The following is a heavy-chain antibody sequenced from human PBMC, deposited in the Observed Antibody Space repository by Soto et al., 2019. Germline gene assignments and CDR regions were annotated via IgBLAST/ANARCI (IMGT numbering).Heavy chain of an antibody. CDR3: VKPKEHFYDSSPGET. D-gene: IGHD3-22*01. CDR1: VFTFINYG. CDR2: ISFDGNNK. V-gene: IGHV3-30*18. Sequence: GWSLRLSCAASVFTFINYGMHWVRQAPGKGLEWVAIISFDGNNKYYSDSVKGRFTISRDNSKNMVFLQMNSLRPEDTAVYYCVKPKEHFYDSSPGETWGQGTPVTVSS. J-gene: IGHJ5*02.